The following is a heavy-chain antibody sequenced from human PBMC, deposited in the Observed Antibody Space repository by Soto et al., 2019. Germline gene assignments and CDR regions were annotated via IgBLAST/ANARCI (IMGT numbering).Heavy chain of an antibody. CDR1: GFTFSSYA. D-gene: IGHD3-10*01. J-gene: IGHJ3*02. CDR2: ISGSGGST. CDR3: AKDRATMVRGVDAFDI. Sequence: GGSLRLSCAASGFTFSSYAMSWVRRAPGKGLEWVSAISGSGGSTYYADSVKGRFTISRDNSKNTLYLQMNSLRAEDTAVYYCAKDRATMVRGVDAFDIWGQGTMVTVSS. V-gene: IGHV3-23*01.